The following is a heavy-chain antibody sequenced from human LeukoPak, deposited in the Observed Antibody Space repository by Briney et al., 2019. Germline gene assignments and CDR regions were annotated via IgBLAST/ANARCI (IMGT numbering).Heavy chain of an antibody. J-gene: IGHJ4*02. CDR2: IIPILGIA. Sequence: SVKVSCKASGGTFSSYAISWVRQAPGQGLEWMGRIIPILGIANYAQKFQGRVTITADKSTSTAYMELSSLRSEDTAVYYCARGRFQQQLVGVLDYWGQGTLVTVSS. V-gene: IGHV1-69*04. CDR1: GGTFSSYA. D-gene: IGHD6-13*01. CDR3: ARGRFQQQLVGVLDY.